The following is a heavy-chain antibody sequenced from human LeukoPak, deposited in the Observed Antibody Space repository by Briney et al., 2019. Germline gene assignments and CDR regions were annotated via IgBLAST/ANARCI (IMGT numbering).Heavy chain of an antibody. CDR2: IKQDGSEK. J-gene: IGHJ6*03. V-gene: IGHV3-7*01. D-gene: IGHD3-22*01. CDR1: GFTFSSYW. Sequence: GGSLRLSCAASGFTFSSYWMSWVRQAPGKGLEWVANIKQDGSEKYYVDSVKGRFTISRDNAKNSLYLQMNSLRAEDTAVYYCARDGFDYYDRSGYLYMDVWGKGTTVTVSS. CDR3: ARDGFDYYDRSGYLYMDV.